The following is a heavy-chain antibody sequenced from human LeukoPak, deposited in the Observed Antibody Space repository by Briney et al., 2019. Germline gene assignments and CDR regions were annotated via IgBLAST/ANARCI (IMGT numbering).Heavy chain of an antibody. D-gene: IGHD1-7*01. CDR3: AKDGKTRNWNYFQAKAVD. J-gene: IGHJ1*01. CDR2: ISGSGGTT. V-gene: IGHV3-23*01. CDR1: GFSFSSYN. Sequence: GGSLRLSCAASGFSFSSYNMGWVRQTPGKGLEWVSGISGSGGTTHYADSVKGRFTISRDNSKNTLYLQVNSLRAEDTAIYYCAKDGKTRNWNYFQAKAVDWGQGTLVTASS.